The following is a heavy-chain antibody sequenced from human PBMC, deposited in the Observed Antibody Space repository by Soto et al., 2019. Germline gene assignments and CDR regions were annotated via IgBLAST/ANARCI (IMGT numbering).Heavy chain of an antibody. D-gene: IGHD6-13*01. Sequence: QVQLVQSGAEVKKPGASVKVSCKASGYTFTSYGISWVRQAPGQGLEWMGWISAYNGNTNYAQKLQGRGTMTTDTSTSTAYMELRSLRSDDTAAYYCARDPPTIASAGREDYWGQGTLVTVSS. V-gene: IGHV1-18*01. J-gene: IGHJ4*02. CDR1: GYTFTSYG. CDR3: ARDPPTIASAGREDY. CDR2: ISAYNGNT.